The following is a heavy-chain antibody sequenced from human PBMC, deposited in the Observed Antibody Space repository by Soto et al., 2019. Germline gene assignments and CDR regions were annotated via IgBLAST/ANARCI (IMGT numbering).Heavy chain of an antibody. Sequence: PGGSLRLSCAASGFAFSSYSMNWVRQAPGKGLEWVSSISSSSSYIYYADSVKGRFTISRDHAKNSLYLQMNSLRAEDTAVYYCARAFVDYKLAYWGQGTLVTVSS. CDR3: ARAFVDYKLAY. CDR1: GFAFSSYS. CDR2: ISSSSSYI. J-gene: IGHJ4*02. D-gene: IGHD4-4*01. V-gene: IGHV3-21*01.